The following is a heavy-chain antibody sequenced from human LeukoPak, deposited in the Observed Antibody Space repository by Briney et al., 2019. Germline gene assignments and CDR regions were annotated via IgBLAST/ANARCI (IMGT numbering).Heavy chain of an antibody. D-gene: IGHD1-26*01. V-gene: IGHV1-46*01. CDR2: INPSGGST. CDR1: GYTFTSYY. CDR3: ARDPLAGELRYYFDY. Sequence: ASVEVSCKASGYTFTSYYMHWVRQAPGQGLEWMGIINPSGGSTSYAQKFQGRVTMTRDTSTSTVYMELSSLRSEDTAVYYCARDPLAGELRYYFDYWGQGTLVTVSS. J-gene: IGHJ4*02.